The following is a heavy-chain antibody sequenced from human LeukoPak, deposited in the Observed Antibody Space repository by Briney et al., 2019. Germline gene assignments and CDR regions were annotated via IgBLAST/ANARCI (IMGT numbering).Heavy chain of an antibody. V-gene: IGHV3-23*01. CDR2: ISASGGTT. D-gene: IGHD6-19*01. CDR1: GFTFSSHA. CDR3: AKDYCSSAICPADY. J-gene: IGHJ4*02. Sequence: GGSLGLSCTASGFTFSSHAMSWVRQAAGKRLEWVSSISASGGTTFHSGSVKGRFTISRDNSKKVLHLQMNGLRVEDTAIYYCAKDYCSSAICPADYWGQGTQVTVSS.